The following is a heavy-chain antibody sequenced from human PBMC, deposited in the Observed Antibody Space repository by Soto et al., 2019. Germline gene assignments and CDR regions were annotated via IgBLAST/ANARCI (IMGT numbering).Heavy chain of an antibody. CDR3: ARGSILTGYNYYYYGMDV. CDR1: GGTFSSYA. D-gene: IGHD3-9*01. CDR2: IIPIFGTA. Sequence: ASVKVSCKASGGTFSSYAISWVRQAPGQGLEWMGGIIPIFGTANYAQKFQGRVTITADESTSTAYMELSSLRSEDTAVYYFARGSILTGYNYYYYGMDVWGQGTTVTVSS. V-gene: IGHV1-69*13. J-gene: IGHJ6*02.